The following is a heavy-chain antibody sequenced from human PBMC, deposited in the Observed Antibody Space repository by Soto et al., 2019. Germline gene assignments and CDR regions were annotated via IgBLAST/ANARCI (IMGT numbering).Heavy chain of an antibody. D-gene: IGHD2-2*01. J-gene: IGHJ6*03. Sequence: GGSLRLSCAASGFTFSSYSMNWVRQAPGKGLEWVSYISSSSSTIYYADSVKGRFTISRDNAKNSLYLQMNSLRAEDTAVYYCARDLIVPAKASGANYYYYYMDVWGKGTTVTVSS. CDR2: ISSSSSTI. CDR1: GFTFSSYS. V-gene: IGHV3-48*01. CDR3: ARDLIVPAKASGANYYYYYMDV.